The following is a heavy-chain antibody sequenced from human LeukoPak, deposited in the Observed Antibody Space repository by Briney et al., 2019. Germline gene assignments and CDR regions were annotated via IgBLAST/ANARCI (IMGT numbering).Heavy chain of an antibody. J-gene: IGHJ4*02. CDR2: IYYSGST. D-gene: IGHD3-10*01. CDR3: AREAALRRATDY. CDR1: GLTYSSYA. V-gene: IGHV4-39*07. Sequence: PGGALRLSCAASGLTYSSYAMSWVRQAPAKGRERIGSIYYSGSTYYNPPLNSRVTISLDTSKNQCSQKLSSVTAADTAVYYCAREAALRRATDYWGQGTLVTVSS.